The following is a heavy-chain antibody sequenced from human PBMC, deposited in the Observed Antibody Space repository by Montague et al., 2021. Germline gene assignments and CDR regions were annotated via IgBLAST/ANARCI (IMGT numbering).Heavy chain of an antibody. CDR1: GFTFSSYD. D-gene: IGHD7-27*01. J-gene: IGHJ3*02. V-gene: IGHV3-13*04. CDR3: ASTGAATAWRAYEI. CDR2: IGTAGDT. Sequence: SLRLSCAASGFTFSSYDMHWVRHATGKGLEWVSAIGTAGDTFYPGSVKGRFTISRENAENSLYLQMNSLRAGDTAVYYCASTGAATAWRAYEIWGLGTMVTVSS.